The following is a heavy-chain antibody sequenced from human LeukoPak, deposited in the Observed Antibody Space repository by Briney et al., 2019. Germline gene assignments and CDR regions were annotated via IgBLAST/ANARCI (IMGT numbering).Heavy chain of an antibody. V-gene: IGHV4-34*01. Sequence: PSETLSLTCAVYGGSFNGYYWSWIRQPPGKGLEWIGEINHSGSTNYNPSLKSRVTISVDTPKNQFSLKLSSVTAADTAVYYCARGRGVGDYWGQGTLVTVSS. J-gene: IGHJ4*02. CDR1: GGSFNGYY. D-gene: IGHD3-10*01. CDR2: INHSGST. CDR3: ARGRGVGDY.